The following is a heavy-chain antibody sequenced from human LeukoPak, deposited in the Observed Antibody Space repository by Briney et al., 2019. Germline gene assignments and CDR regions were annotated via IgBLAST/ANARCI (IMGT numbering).Heavy chain of an antibody. D-gene: IGHD3-9*01. CDR2: VSNSGDYI. J-gene: IGHJ4*02. Sequence: PGGSLRLSCAASGFSFSSYRMNWVRQAPGKGLEWVSSVSNSGDYIHYADSVKGRFTISRDNSKNSLYLQMNSLRAEDTAVYYCAGVLRYFDWLDYWGQGTLVTVSS. CDR3: AGVLRYFDWLDY. CDR1: GFSFSSYR. V-gene: IGHV3-21*06.